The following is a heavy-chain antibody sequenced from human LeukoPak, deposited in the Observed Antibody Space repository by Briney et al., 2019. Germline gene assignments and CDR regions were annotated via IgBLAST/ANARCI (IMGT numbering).Heavy chain of an antibody. CDR1: GFTFSSYE. CDR3: ATNSGSYPH. D-gene: IGHD1-26*01. V-gene: IGHV3-48*03. CDR2: ISSSGSTI. J-gene: IGHJ4*02. Sequence: GGSLRLSCAASGFTFSSYEMNWVRQAPGKGLEWVSYISSSGSTIYYADPVKGRFTISRDNAKNSLYLQMNSLRAEDTAVYYCATNSGSYPHWGQGTLVTVSS.